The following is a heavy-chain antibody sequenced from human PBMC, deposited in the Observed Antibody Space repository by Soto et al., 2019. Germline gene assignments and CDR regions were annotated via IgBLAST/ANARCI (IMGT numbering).Heavy chain of an antibody. J-gene: IGHJ6*02. CDR2: IIPIFGTA. D-gene: IGHD3-3*01. CDR1: GGTFSSYA. CDR3: ARALRFLEWAHPLYYYYGMDV. V-gene: IGHV1-69*13. Sequence: SVKVSCKASGGTFSSYAISWVRQAPGQGLEWMGGIIPIFGTANYAQKFQGRVTITADESTSTAYMELSSLRSEDTAVYYCARALRFLEWAHPLYYYYGMDVWGQGTTVTVSS.